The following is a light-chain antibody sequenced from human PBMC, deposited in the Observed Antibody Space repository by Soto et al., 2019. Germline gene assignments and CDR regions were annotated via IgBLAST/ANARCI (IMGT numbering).Light chain of an antibody. J-gene: IGKJ1*01. CDR3: QQCGSSPWT. CDR2: AAS. V-gene: IGKV3-20*01. Sequence: EIVLTQSPGPLSLSPGERATLSCRASQSVSSYYLAWYQQKPGQAPRLLIYAASSRATGIPDRFSGGGSGTDFTLTISRLEPEDFAVYYCQQCGSSPWTCGQGTKVDIK. CDR1: QSVSSYY.